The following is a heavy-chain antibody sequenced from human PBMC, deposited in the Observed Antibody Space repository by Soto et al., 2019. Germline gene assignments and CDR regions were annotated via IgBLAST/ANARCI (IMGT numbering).Heavy chain of an antibody. CDR2: IYPGDSDT. CDR1: GYSFTSYW. CDR3: AIALQPPFSGMDV. D-gene: IGHD2-2*01. V-gene: IGHV5-51*01. J-gene: IGHJ6*02. Sequence: PGESLKISCKGSGYSFTSYWIGWVRQMPGKGLEWMGIIYPGDSDTRYSPSFQGQVTISADKSISTAYLQWSSLKASDTAMYYCAIALQPPFSGMDVWGQGTTVTVSS.